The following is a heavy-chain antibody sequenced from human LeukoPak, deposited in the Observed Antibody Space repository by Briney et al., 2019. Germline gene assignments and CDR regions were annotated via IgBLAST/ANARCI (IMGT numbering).Heavy chain of an antibody. J-gene: IGHJ4*02. CDR2: IYHSGST. D-gene: IGHD6-19*01. CDR3: ARQLKIAVARAFLDY. V-gene: IGHV4-38-2*02. CDR1: GGSISSGYY. Sequence: SETLSLTCTVSGGSISSGYYWGWIRQPPEKGLEWIGSIYHSGSTYYNPSLRSRVTISVDTSKNQFSLKLSSVTAADTAVYYCARQLKIAVARAFLDYWGQGTLVTVSS.